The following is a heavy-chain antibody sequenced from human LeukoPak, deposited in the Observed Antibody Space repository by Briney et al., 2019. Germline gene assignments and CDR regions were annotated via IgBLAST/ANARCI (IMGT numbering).Heavy chain of an antibody. CDR3: AKGRGALRGYFDY. CDR2: ISSSGGST. D-gene: IGHD5-12*01. J-gene: IGHJ4*02. CDR1: GFTFSSYA. V-gene: IGHV3-23*01. Sequence: PGGSLRLSCAASGFTFSSYAMSWVRQAPGKGLEWVSAISSSGGSTYYADSVKGRFTISRDNSKNTLYLQMNSLRAEDTAVYYCAKGRGALRGYFDYWGQGTLVTVSS.